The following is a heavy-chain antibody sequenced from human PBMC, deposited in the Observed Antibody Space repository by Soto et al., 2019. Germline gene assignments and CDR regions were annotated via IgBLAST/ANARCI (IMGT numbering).Heavy chain of an antibody. J-gene: IGHJ5*02. CDR2: IYYSGGT. V-gene: IGHV4-31*02. Sequence: GYIYYSGGTYYNPSLKSRVTISVDTSKNQFSLELSSVTAADTAVYYCASIYDSSGYYYGNNWFDPWGQGTLVT. D-gene: IGHD3-22*01. CDR3: ASIYDSSGYYYGNNWFDP.